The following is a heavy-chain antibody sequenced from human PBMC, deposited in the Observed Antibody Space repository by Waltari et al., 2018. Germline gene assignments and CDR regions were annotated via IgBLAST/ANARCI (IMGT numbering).Heavy chain of an antibody. V-gene: IGHV1-69*01. Sequence: QVQLVQSGAEVKKPGASVKVSCKASGYTFTSYDIHWVRQATGQGLEWMGWMNPIFGTANYAQKFQGRVTITADESTSTAYMELSSLRSEDTAVYYCAPTPSGYDLGLYFDYWGQGTLVTVSS. CDR1: GYTFTSYD. CDR2: MNPIFGTA. CDR3: APTPSGYDLGLYFDY. D-gene: IGHD5-12*01. J-gene: IGHJ4*02.